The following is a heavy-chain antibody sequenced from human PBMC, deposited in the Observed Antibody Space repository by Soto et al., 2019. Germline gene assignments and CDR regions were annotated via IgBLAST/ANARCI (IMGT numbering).Heavy chain of an antibody. Sequence: SETLSLTCIVSGDSISSSDYYWGWIRQAPGKGPEWIGSIYNSGSMHYNPSLRNRLTMSVDTSKNQFSLKLTSVTAADTGVYYGGPQGEVADPRGYWGQGTVVTVSS. J-gene: IGHJ4*02. CDR2: IYNSGSM. D-gene: IGHD5-12*01. CDR3: GPQGEVADPRGY. V-gene: IGHV4-39*01. CDR1: GDSISSSDYY.